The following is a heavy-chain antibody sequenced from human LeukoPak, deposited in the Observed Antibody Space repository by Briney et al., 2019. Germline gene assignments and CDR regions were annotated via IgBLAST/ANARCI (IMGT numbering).Heavy chain of an antibody. V-gene: IGHV4-30-4*01. J-gene: IGHJ4*02. Sequence: SQTLSLTCTVSGGSISSGDYYWRWTRQPPGKGLEWIAYIYYSGSTYYNPSLKSRVTISVDTSKNQFSLKLSSVTAADTAVYYCARTTLGYCSGGSCYSFDYWGQGTLVTVSS. CDR2: IYYSGST. CDR3: ARTTLGYCSGGSCYSFDY. D-gene: IGHD2-15*01. CDR1: GGSISSGDYY.